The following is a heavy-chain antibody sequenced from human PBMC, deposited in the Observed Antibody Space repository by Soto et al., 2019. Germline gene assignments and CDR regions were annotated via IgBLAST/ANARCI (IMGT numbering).Heavy chain of an antibody. V-gene: IGHV3-33*06. CDR1: GFTFTTYG. J-gene: IGHJ4*02. Sequence: QVQLVESGGGVVQPGRSLRLSCAASGFTFTTYGMHWVRQAPGKGLEWVAVIWFDGSERYYGESVKGRFTISRDNSKNTVYLEMNSLRVEDTDMYFCVKDHCGGDCHSDPYFECWGQGTLVSVSS. CDR3: VKDHCGGDCHSDPYFEC. D-gene: IGHD2-21*02. CDR2: IWFDGSER.